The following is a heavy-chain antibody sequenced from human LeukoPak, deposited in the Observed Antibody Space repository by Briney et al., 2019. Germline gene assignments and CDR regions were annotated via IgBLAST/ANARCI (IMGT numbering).Heavy chain of an antibody. V-gene: IGHV3-21*01. J-gene: IGHJ4*02. D-gene: IGHD3-10*01. CDR2: ISSSSSYI. CDR1: GVTFSSYS. Sequence: GGSLRLSCAASGVTFSSYSMNWVRQAPGKGLEWVSSISSSSSYIYYADSVKGRFTISRDNAKNSLYLQMNSLRAEDTAVYYCARGIPRHYGSGSYSQPHDYCGQGTLVTVSS. CDR3: ARGIPRHYGSGSYSQPHDY.